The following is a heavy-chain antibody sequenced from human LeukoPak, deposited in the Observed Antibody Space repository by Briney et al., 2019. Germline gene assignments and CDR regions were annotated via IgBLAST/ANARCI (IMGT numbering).Heavy chain of an antibody. CDR3: ASRRYSSGWYRSNWFDP. V-gene: IGHV4-34*01. J-gene: IGHJ5*02. Sequence: SETLSLTCAVYGASFSCYYWSWIRQPPGKGLEWIGEINHSGSTNYNPSLKSRVTISVDTSKNQFSLKLSSVTAADTAVYYCASRRYSSGWYRSNWFDPWGQGTLVTVSS. D-gene: IGHD6-19*01. CDR2: INHSGST. CDR1: GASFSCYY.